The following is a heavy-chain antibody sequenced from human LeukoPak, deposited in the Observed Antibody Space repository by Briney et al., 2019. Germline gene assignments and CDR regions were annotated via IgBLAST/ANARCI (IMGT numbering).Heavy chain of an antibody. CDR1: GGSISSYY. J-gene: IGHJ4*02. CDR3: ARVTGYIVEDYFDY. Sequence: SETLSLTCTVSGGSISSYYWSRIRQPAGKGLEWIGRIYTSGSTNYNPSLKSRVTISVDTSKNQFSLRLSSVTAADTAVYYCARVTGYIVEDYFDYWGQGTLVTVSS. V-gene: IGHV4-4*07. CDR2: IYTSGST. D-gene: IGHD3-22*01.